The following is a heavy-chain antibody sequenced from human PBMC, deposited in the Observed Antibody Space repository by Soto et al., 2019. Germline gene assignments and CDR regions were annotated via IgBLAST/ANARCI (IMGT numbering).Heavy chain of an antibody. D-gene: IGHD3-3*01. J-gene: IGHJ6*03. V-gene: IGHV1-8*01. Sequence: ASVKVSCKASGYTFTSYDINWVRQATGQGLEWMGWMNPNSGNTGYAQKFQGRVTMTRNTSISTAYMELSSLRSEDTAVYYCARDRGITIFGVVRISPSDDYYYMDVWGKGTTVTVSS. CDR3: ARDRGITIFGVVRISPSDDYYYMDV. CDR2: MNPNSGNT. CDR1: GYTFTSYD.